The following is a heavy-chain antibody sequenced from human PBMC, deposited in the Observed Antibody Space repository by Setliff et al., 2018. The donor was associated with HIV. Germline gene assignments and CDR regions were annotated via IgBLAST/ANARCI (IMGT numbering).Heavy chain of an antibody. D-gene: IGHD3-10*01. J-gene: IGHJ4*02. CDR2: TIPVLSMS. CDR1: EDTFNSYT. Sequence: SVKVSCKASEDTFNSYTIHWVRQTPGQGLEWMGRTIPVLSMSNFALKFQGRGSIFADKSTSTAYLGLNGLTSADTAIYYCATSFGSGVAPFDNWGQGTLVTVSS. V-gene: IGHV1-69*02. CDR3: ATSFGSGVAPFDN.